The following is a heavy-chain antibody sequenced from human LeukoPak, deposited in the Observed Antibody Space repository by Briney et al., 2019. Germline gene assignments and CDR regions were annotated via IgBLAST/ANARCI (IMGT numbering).Heavy chain of an antibody. CDR1: GYSFSSYW. CDR3: ARPAFSGTWTSRSFEI. Sequence: GESLKISCKGSGYSFSSYWIGWVRQMPGKGLEWMGIIYPGDSDTRYSPSFQGQVTISADKSVSTAYLQWSSLKASDTAMYYRARPAFSGTWTSRSFEIWGQGTMVTVSS. CDR2: IYPGDSDT. D-gene: IGHD6-19*01. V-gene: IGHV5-51*01. J-gene: IGHJ3*02.